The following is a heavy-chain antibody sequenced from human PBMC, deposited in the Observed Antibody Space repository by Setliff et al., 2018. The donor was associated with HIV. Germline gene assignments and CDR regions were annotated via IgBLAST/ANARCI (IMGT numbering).Heavy chain of an antibody. D-gene: IGHD6-13*01. CDR1: GFIFSNAW. V-gene: IGHV3-15*01. CDR3: TRARGAAGTSLYFDY. CDR2: IKSKTDGGTA. J-gene: IGHJ4*02. Sequence: PGGSLRLSCAASGFIFSNAWMSWVRQAPGKGLEWVGRIKSKTDGGTADYAAPVKGRFTIPRDDSKSIAYLQMKSLKTEDTAVYYCTRARGAAGTSLYFDYWGQGTLVTVSS.